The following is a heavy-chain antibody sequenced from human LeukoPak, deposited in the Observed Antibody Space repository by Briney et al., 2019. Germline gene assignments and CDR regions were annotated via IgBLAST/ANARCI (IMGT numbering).Heavy chain of an antibody. V-gene: IGHV4-39*07. CDR2: IYYSGST. D-gene: IGHD4-17*01. Sequence: SETLSLTCTVSGGSISSSSYYWGWIRQPPGKGLEWIGSIYYSGSTYYNPSLKSRVTISVDTSKNQFSLKLSSVTAADTAVYYCARDLRGSELQEDYGDLRKAGIQRYDDYWGQGTLVTVSS. J-gene: IGHJ4*02. CDR1: GGSISSSSYY. CDR3: ARDLRGSELQEDYGDLRKAGIQRYDDY.